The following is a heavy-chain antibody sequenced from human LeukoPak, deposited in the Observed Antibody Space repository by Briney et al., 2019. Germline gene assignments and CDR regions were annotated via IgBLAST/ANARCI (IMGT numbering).Heavy chain of an antibody. D-gene: IGHD7-27*01. V-gene: IGHV4-59*01. CDR1: GGSISSFY. J-gene: IGHJ4*02. Sequence: SETLSLTCSVSGGSISSFYWSWIRQPPGKGLEWIGYIYYSGSTNYNPSLKSRVTTSLDTSKNQFSLKLGSVAAADTAVYYCAGHNWGSFDYWGQGTLVTVSS. CDR3: AGHNWGSFDY. CDR2: IYYSGST.